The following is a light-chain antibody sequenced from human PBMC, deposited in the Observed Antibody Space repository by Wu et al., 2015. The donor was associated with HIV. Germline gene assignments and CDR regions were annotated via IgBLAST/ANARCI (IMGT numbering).Light chain of an antibody. CDR3: QQYNSYSWT. V-gene: IGKV1-5*03. Sequence: DIQMTQSPSSVSASIGDRVTITCRASQSISSWLAWYQQKPGKAPKLLIYKASSLESGVPSRFSGSGSGTEFTLTISSLQPDDFATYYCQQYNSYSWTFGQGTKVEIK. CDR2: KAS. CDR1: QSISSW. J-gene: IGKJ1*01.